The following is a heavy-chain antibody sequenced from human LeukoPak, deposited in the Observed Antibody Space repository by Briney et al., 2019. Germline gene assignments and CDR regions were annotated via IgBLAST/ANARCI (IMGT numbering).Heavy chain of an antibody. Sequence: GGSLRLSCAASGLTFSSYAMSWVRQAPGKGLEWVANIKQDGSEKDYVDSVKGRFTISRDNAKNSLYLQMNSLRAEDTAVYYCAKYCGGDCYGMDVWGQGTTVTVSS. CDR1: GLTFSSYA. J-gene: IGHJ6*02. V-gene: IGHV3-7*01. CDR2: IKQDGSEK. CDR3: AKYCGGDCYGMDV. D-gene: IGHD2-21*01.